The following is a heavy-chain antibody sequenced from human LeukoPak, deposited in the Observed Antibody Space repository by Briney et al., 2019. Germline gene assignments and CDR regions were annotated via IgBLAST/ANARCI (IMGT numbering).Heavy chain of an antibody. CDR2: ISSSGSNI. V-gene: IGHV3-48*03. CDR3: ALEWLSGEIDY. J-gene: IGHJ4*02. CDR1: GFTFSSYE. Sequence: GGSLRLSCAASGFTFSSYEMNWVRQAPGKGLEWVSYISSSGSNIYYADSVKGRFTISRDNAKNSLYLQMNSLRAEDTAVYCCALEWLSGEIDYWGQGTLVTVSS. D-gene: IGHD3-3*01.